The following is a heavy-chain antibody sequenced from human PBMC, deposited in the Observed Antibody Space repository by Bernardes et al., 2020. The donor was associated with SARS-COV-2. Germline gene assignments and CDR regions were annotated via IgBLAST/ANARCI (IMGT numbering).Heavy chain of an antibody. V-gene: IGHV1-2*02. D-gene: IGHD6-6*01. J-gene: IGHJ4*02. Sequence: ASVKVSCKASGYTFTHYYIHWVRQAPGQGLEWVGWINPSSGATDYAQKFQGGVTMTRDTSISTAYMELSSLRSDDTAVFYCARGPISSIDYWGQGSLVTVSS. CDR1: GYTFTHYY. CDR2: INPSSGAT. CDR3: ARGPISSIDY.